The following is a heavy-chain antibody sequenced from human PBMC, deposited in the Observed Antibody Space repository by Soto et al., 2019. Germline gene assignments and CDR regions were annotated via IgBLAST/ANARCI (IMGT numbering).Heavy chain of an antibody. CDR3: ARSGSGITIFGVVSDFDY. CDR2: IYYSGST. J-gene: IGHJ4*02. CDR1: VGSISSYY. V-gene: IGHV4-59*08. D-gene: IGHD3-3*01. Sequence: PSETLSLTCTVSVGSISSYYWSWIRQPPGKGLEWIGYIYYSGSTNYNPSLKSRVTISVDTSKNQFSLKLSSVTAADTAVYYCARSGSGITIFGVVSDFDYWGQGTLVTVSS.